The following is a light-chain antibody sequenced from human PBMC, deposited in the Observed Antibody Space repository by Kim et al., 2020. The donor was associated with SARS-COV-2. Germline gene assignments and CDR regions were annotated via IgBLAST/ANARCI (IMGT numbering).Light chain of an antibody. CDR2: GAS. Sequence: AIQMTQSPSSLSASVGDRVTITCRASQDIRNDLGWYQHKSEQAPKVLIYGASTLQSGVPSRFSGSGSGTDFTLTISSLQPEDFATYYCLQDYSYPRTFGQGTKVDIK. CDR1: QDIRND. CDR3: LQDYSYPRT. V-gene: IGKV1-6*01. J-gene: IGKJ1*01.